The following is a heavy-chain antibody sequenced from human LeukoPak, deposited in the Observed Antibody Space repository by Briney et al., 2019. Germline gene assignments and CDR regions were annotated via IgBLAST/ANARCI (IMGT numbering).Heavy chain of an antibody. V-gene: IGHV3-74*01. D-gene: IGHD6-19*01. J-gene: IGHJ4*02. CDR3: ARGSTCGWPDYFDY. CDR2: INGDGSST. CDR1: GFTLSSYW. Sequence: GGSLRLSCAASGFTLSSYWMHWVRQAPGKGLVWVSRINGDGSSTPYANSVKGRFTISRDNAKNTLYLQMHSLRADDTAVYYCARGSTCGWPDYFDYWGQGSVVTVSS.